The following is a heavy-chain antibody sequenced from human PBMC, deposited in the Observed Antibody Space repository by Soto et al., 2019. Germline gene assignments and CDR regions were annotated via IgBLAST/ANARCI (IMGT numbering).Heavy chain of an antibody. CDR1: GFTFSSYA. Sequence: GRSLRLSCGASGFTFSSYAMSWVRQAPGKGLDWVSVISGSGSITYSADSVKGRFTISRDNSKNILYLQMNSLRAEDTAVYYCAKGITDTGGYYYYSMDVWGQGTAVPVSS. CDR3: AKGITDTGGYYYYSMDV. V-gene: IGHV3-23*01. CDR2: ISGSGSIT. J-gene: IGHJ6*02. D-gene: IGHD3-16*01.